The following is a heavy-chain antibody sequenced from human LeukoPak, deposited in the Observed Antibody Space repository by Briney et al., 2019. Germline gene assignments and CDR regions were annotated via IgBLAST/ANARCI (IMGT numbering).Heavy chain of an antibody. J-gene: IGHJ4*02. CDR2: ISSSSTYT. CDR1: GFSFSNFY. CDR3: ARVDYPTFDY. Sequence: PGGSLRLSCAASGFSFSNFYMSWIRQAPGKGLEWVSYISSSSTYTNSADSVRGRFTISRDNAKNSLYLQMNSLRAEDTAIYYCARVDYPTFDYWGQGTLATVSS. D-gene: IGHD3-16*01. V-gene: IGHV3-11*05.